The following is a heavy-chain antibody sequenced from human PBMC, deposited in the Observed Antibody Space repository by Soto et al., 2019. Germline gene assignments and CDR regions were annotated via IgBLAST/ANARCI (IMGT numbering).Heavy chain of an antibody. CDR3: ARGALKYRWSNPLDS. V-gene: IGHV3-74*01. CDR2: IHSDGSNT. Sequence: PGGSLRLSCAASGFTFSGYWMHWVRQAPGKGLVWVSRIHSDGSNTNYADSVKGRFTISRDNAKNTLYLQMNSLRAEDTAVYYCARGALKYRWSNPLDSWGQGTLVTVSS. CDR1: GFTFSGYW. D-gene: IGHD3-3*01. J-gene: IGHJ4*02.